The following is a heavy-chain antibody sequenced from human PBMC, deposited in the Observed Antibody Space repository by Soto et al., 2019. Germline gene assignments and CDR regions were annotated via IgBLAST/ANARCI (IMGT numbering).Heavy chain of an antibody. D-gene: IGHD6-6*01. CDR2: ISSSSSTI. CDR1: GLTYSSYS. Sequence: RGPRSLSRAASGLTYSSYSMNWVRQAAGKGLEWVSYISSSSSTIYYADSVKGRFTISRDRAKNSLYLQMNSLRDEDTAVYYCGRPEYSSSTYGMDVWGQGTTVNVSS. V-gene: IGHV3-48*02. J-gene: IGHJ6*02. CDR3: GRPEYSSSTYGMDV.